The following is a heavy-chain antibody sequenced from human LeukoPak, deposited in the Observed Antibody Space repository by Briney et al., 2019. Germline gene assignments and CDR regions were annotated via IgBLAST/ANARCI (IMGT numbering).Heavy chain of an antibody. D-gene: IGHD5-24*01. J-gene: IGHJ4*02. CDR2: IKKEGADK. Sequence: GGSLRLSCAASGFTFSDSWMTWVRQAPGKGLEWVANIKKEGADKYYVDSVKGRFTVSRDNAKKSLYLEMTSLRAEDTAVYYCARDRGEMATIFYYWGQGTLVTVSS. CDR1: GFTFSDSW. CDR3: ARDRGEMATIFYY. V-gene: IGHV3-7*01.